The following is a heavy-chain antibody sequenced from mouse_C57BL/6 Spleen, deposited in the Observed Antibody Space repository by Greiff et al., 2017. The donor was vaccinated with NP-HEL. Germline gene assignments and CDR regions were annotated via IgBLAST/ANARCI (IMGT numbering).Heavy chain of an antibody. CDR2: ISSGSSTL. V-gene: IGHV5-17*01. CDR3: ARDYGGDY. J-gene: IGHJ4*01. D-gene: IGHD2-4*01. CDR1: GFTFSDYG. Sequence: EVKLLESGGGLVKPGGSLKLSCAASGFTFSDYGMHWVRQAPEQGLEWVAYISSGSSTLYYADTVKGRFTISRDNAKNTLFLQITSLRSEDTAMYYCARDYGGDYWGQGTSVTVSS.